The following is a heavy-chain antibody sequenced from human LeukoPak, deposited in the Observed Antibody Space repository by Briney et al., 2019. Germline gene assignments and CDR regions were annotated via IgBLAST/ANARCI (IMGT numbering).Heavy chain of an antibody. D-gene: IGHD7-27*01. CDR2: IYHGGST. CDR1: TYSISSGHY. Sequence: PSETLSLTCTVSTYSISSGHYWGWIRQPPGKGLEWIGRIYHGGSTYYNPSLNSRVTISVDTSKNQFSLNLNSVTATDTAVYYCARETGVWYFDLWGRGTLVTVSS. CDR3: ARETGVWYFDL. J-gene: IGHJ2*01. V-gene: IGHV4-38-2*02.